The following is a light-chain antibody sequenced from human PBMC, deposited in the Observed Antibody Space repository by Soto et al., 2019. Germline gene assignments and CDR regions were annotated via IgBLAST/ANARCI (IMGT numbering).Light chain of an antibody. J-gene: IGKJ4*01. CDR2: EAS. CDR1: QSVSSSS. CDR3: QQYGSSPLT. Sequence: EIVLTQSPGTLSLSPGERATLSCRASQSVSSSSLAWYQQNPGQAPRLLIYEASSRATGIPDRFSGSGSGTDFTLTISRLEPEDFAVYYCQQYGSSPLTFGGGTKV. V-gene: IGKV3-20*01.